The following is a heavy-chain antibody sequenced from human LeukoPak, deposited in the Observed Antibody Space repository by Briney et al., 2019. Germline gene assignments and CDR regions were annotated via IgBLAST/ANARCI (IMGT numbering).Heavy chain of an antibody. CDR3: ARPYFRYSSGPRFDY. Sequence: PSETLSLTCAVSGYSISSGYYWGWIRQPPGKGLEWIGSIYHSGSTYYNPSLKSRVTISVDTSKNQFSLKLSSVTAADTAVYYCARPYFRYSSGPRFDYWGQGTLVTVSS. D-gene: IGHD6-19*01. CDR2: IYHSGST. CDR1: GYSISSGYY. J-gene: IGHJ4*02. V-gene: IGHV4-38-2*01.